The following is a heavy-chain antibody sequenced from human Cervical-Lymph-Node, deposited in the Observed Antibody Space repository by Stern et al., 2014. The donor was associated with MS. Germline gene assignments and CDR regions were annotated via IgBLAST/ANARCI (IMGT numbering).Heavy chain of an antibody. Sequence: EVQLEESGAELIRPGESLKISCKGSGYKFSIYWIAWVRQMPGKGLEWMGVIYPGDSETRYSPSFHGQVTMSADKSASTAYLQWSTLNASDTAMYFCARQTTAWASDVWGQGTLVTVSS. CDR1: GYKFSIYW. J-gene: IGHJ4*02. CDR2: IYPGDSET. D-gene: IGHD1-14*01. V-gene: IGHV5-51*01. CDR3: ARQTTAWASDV.